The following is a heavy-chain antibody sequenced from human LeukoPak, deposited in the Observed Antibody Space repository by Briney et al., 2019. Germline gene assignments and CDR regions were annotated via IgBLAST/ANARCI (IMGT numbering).Heavy chain of an antibody. CDR3: ARVGTWELQRVFDY. D-gene: IGHD1-26*01. J-gene: IGHJ4*02. CDR2: IQRGGSES. Sequence: PGGSLRLSCAASGFTFTDYWMAWVRQVPGKGLEWVANIQRGGSESYYVDSVKGRFTNSRENAKNSLYLQMDSLRVEDTAVYYCARVGTWELQRVFDYWGQGTPVTVSS. CDR1: GFTFTDYW. V-gene: IGHV3-7*01.